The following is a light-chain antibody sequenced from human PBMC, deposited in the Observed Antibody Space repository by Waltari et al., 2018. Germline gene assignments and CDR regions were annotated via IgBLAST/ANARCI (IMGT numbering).Light chain of an antibody. Sequence: SSELTQDPAVSVAMGQTVTITCQGNSLRSYYASWYQQRPGQAPMLVMYDKNNRPSGVPDRFSGSNSDHTASLTTTGAQAEDEASYYCHSRDSSGVGGSFGGGTKLTVL. J-gene: IGLJ2*01. CDR3: HSRDSSGVGGS. V-gene: IGLV3-19*01. CDR2: DKN. CDR1: SLRSYY.